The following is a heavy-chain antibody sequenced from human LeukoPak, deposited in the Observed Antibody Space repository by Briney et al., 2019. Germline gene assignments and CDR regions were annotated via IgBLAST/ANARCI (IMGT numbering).Heavy chain of an antibody. CDR3: ARDLSGYHSLFDY. J-gene: IGHJ4*02. V-gene: IGHV3-21*01. CDR1: GFTFSGYS. CDR2: ISSSSSYI. D-gene: IGHD3-9*01. Sequence: GGSLRLSCAASGFTFSGYSMSWVRQAPGKGLEWVSSISSSSSYIYSADSVKGRFTISRDNAKNSLYLQMNSLRAEDTAVYYCARDLSGYHSLFDYWGQGTLVTVSS.